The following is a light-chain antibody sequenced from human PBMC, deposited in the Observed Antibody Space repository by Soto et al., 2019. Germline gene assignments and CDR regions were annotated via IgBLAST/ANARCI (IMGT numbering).Light chain of an antibody. CDR2: EAS. V-gene: IGKV1-5*03. CDR1: QDINKW. J-gene: IGKJ1*01. CDR3: QQYHGYPWT. Sequence: DIQMTQSPSTLSASVGDRVTITCRASQDINKWLAWYQQKPGKAPKLLIYEASILESGVPSRFSGSGSGTQFTLTITSLQPDDFATYCCQQYHGYPWTFSQGTKVEVK.